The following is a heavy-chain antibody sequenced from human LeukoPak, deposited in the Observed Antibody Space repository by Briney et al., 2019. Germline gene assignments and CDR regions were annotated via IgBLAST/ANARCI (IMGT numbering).Heavy chain of an antibody. CDR1: GYTFTGYY. CDR3: ARVEDSSGWYNL. V-gene: IGHV1-2*06. CDR2: INPNSGGT. J-gene: IGHJ5*02. Sequence: ASVKVSCKASGYTFTGYYMHRVRQAPGQGLEWMGRINPNSGGTNYAQKFQGRVTMTRDTSISTAYMELSRLRSDDTAVYYCARVEDSSGWYNLWGQGTLVTVSS. D-gene: IGHD6-19*01.